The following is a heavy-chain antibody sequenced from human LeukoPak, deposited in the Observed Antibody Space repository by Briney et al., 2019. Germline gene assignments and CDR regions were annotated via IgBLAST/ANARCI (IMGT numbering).Heavy chain of an antibody. D-gene: IGHD5-18*01. V-gene: IGHV1-24*01. J-gene: IGHJ4*02. CDR2: FDPEDGET. CDR3: ATGLWIQPYFDY. Sequence: ASVKVSCKVSGYTLTELSMHWVRQAPGKGREWMGGFDPEDGETIYAQKFQGRVTMTEDTSTDTAYMELSSLRSEDTAVYYCATGLWIQPYFDYWGQGTLVTVSS. CDR1: GYTLTELS.